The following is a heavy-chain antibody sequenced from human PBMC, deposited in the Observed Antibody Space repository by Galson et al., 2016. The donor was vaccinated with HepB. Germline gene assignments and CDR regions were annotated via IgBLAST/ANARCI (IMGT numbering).Heavy chain of an antibody. J-gene: IGHJ4*02. V-gene: IGHV3-11*01. CDR1: GLTFSDYY. D-gene: IGHD3-22*01. CDR2: ISSSGSTI. CDR3: AKDRYYSDSSGYDY. Sequence: SLRLSCAASGLTFSDYYMNWIRQAPGKGLEWVSYISSSGSTIYYADPVKGRFTISRDNAKNSLYLQMNSLRAEDTAVYYCAKDRYYSDSSGYDYWGQGTLVTVSS.